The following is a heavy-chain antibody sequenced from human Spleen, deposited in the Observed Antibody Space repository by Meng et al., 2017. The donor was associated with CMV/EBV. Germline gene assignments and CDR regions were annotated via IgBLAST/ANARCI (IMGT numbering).Heavy chain of an antibody. CDR2: TYYRSKWYD. D-gene: IGHD3-22*01. CDR1: GDSASSNSAA. CDR3: ARDYYDSGAYYYTEEYYHGLDV. J-gene: IGHJ6*02. Sequence: SQTLSLTCAISGDSASSNSAAWNWIRQSPSRGLEWLGRTYYRSKWYDHYAMAVKSRITINPDTSKNQFSLQLNSVTPEDTAVYYCARDYYDSGAYYYTEEYYHGLDVWGQGTTVTVSS. V-gene: IGHV6-1*01.